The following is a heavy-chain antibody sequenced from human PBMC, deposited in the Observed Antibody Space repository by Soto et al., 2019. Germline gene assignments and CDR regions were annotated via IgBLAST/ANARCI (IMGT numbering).Heavy chain of an antibody. V-gene: IGHV1-2*02. J-gene: IGHJ4*02. CDR3: ARLTIAAAGTLLED. CDR2: INPNSGGT. Sequence: ASVQVSCKASGYPFTGYYMHWVRQAPGQGLEWMGWINPNSGGTNYAQKFQGRVTMTRDTSISTAYMELSRLRSDDTAVYYCARLTIAAAGTLLEDWGQGTLVT. D-gene: IGHD6-13*01. CDR1: GYPFTGYY.